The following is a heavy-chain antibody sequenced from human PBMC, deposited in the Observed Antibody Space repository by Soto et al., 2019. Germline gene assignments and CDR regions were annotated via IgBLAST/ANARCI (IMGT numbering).Heavy chain of an antibody. J-gene: IGHJ4*02. V-gene: IGHV1-18*01. Sequence: APVKVSCKASGYSFTSYGISWVRQAPGQGLEWMGWISAYNGNTNYAQKLQGRVTMTTDTSTSTAYMELRSLRSDDTAVYYCARDKGDYDLTFNWGQGTLVTVSS. CDR3: ARDKGDYDLTFN. CDR2: ISAYNGNT. D-gene: IGHD4-17*01. CDR1: GYSFTSYG.